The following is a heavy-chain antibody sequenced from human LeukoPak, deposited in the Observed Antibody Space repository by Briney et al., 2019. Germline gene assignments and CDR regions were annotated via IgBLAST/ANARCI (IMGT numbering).Heavy chain of an antibody. CDR3: ARGEAAAYVFFDY. CDR2: ISTNNGNT. D-gene: IGHD2-2*01. CDR1: GYTFTNYV. Sequence: GASVKVSCKASGYTFTNYVINWVRQPPGQGLEWMGWISTNNGNTNYAQKFQGRVTMTTDTSTSTAYMELRSLRSDDTAVYYCARGEAAAYVFFDYWGQGTLVTVSS. J-gene: IGHJ4*02. V-gene: IGHV1-18*01.